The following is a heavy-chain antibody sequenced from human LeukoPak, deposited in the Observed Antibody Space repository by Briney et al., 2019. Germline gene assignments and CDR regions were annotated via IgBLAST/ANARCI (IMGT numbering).Heavy chain of an antibody. Sequence: SETLSLTCTVSGGSISSGSYYWSWIRQPAGKGLEWIGRISTSGSTNYNPSLKSRVTISVDTSKNQFSLNLSSVTAADTAVYYCAREGGYSYGDAPLHFDYWGQGTLVTVSS. D-gene: IGHD5-18*01. CDR1: GGSISSGSYY. V-gene: IGHV4-61*02. CDR3: AREGGYSYGDAPLHFDY. J-gene: IGHJ4*02. CDR2: ISTSGST.